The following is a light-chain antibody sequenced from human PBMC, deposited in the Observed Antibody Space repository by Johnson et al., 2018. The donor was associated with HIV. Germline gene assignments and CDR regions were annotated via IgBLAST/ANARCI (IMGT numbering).Light chain of an antibody. V-gene: IGLV1-51*01. Sequence: QSVLTQPPSVSAAPGQKVTISCSGSSSNIGNNYVSWYQHLPGTAPKLLIYDNDKRPSGIPDRFSGSKSGTSATLGITGLQTGDEADYYCGTWDSSLSAYVVGTGTKVTV. J-gene: IGLJ1*01. CDR1: SSNIGNNY. CDR3: GTWDSSLSAYV. CDR2: DND.